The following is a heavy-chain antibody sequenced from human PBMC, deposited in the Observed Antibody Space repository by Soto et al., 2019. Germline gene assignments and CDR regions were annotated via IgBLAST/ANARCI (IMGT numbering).Heavy chain of an antibody. CDR1: GFTFSSYS. CDR3: ARSIPGAVTTPQYFQH. CDR2: ISSSSSYI. V-gene: IGHV3-21*01. J-gene: IGHJ1*01. D-gene: IGHD4-17*01. Sequence: GGSLRLSCAASGFTFSSYSMNWVRQAPGKGLEWVSSISSSSSYIYYADSVKGRFTISRDNAKNSLYLQMNSLRAEDTAVYYCARSIPGAVTTPQYFQHWGQGTLVTVSS.